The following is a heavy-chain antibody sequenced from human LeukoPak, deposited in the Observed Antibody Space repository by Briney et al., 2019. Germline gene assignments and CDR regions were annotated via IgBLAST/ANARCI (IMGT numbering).Heavy chain of an antibody. CDR2: ISGSGGST. Sequence: PGGSLRLSCAASGFTFSSYAMSWVRQAPGKGLEWVSAISGSGGSTYYADSVKGRFTISRDNSKNTLYLQMNSPRAEDTAVYYCAKDQCYYDSSGYYFFRYFDYWGQGTLVTVSS. D-gene: IGHD3-22*01. V-gene: IGHV3-23*01. CDR3: AKDQCYYDSSGYYFFRYFDY. CDR1: GFTFSSYA. J-gene: IGHJ4*02.